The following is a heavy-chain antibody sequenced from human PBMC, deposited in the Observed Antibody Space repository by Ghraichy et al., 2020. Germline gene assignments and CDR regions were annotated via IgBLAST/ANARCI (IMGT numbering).Heavy chain of an antibody. D-gene: IGHD4-23*01. CDR1: GGSISSYY. Sequence: SETLSLTCTVSGGSISSYYWSWIRQPPGKGLEWIGYIYYSGSTNYNPSLKSRVTISVDTSKNQFSLKLSSVTAADTAVYYCARGDGVTRPFDIWGQGTMVTVSS. CDR2: IYYSGST. J-gene: IGHJ3*02. V-gene: IGHV4-59*01. CDR3: ARGDGVTRPFDI.